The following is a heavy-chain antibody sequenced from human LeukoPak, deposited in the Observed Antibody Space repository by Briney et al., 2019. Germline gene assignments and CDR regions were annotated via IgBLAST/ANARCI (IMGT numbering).Heavy chain of an antibody. CDR2: IYYSGST. CDR1: GGSISSGGYY. V-gene: IGHV4-31*03. CDR3: ARVYSSGYYPHDAFDI. D-gene: IGHD3-22*01. Sequence: SETLSLTCTVSGGSISSGGYYWSWIRQHPGKGLEWIGYIYYSGSTYYNPSLKSRVAISVDTSKNQFSLKLSSVTAADTAVYYCARVYSSGYYPHDAFDIWGQGTMVTVSS. J-gene: IGHJ3*02.